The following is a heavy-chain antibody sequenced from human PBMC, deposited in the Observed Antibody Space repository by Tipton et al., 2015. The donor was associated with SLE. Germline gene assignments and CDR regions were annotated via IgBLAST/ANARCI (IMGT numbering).Heavy chain of an antibody. CDR2: ISDGGGT. CDR3: ARHAAVGATWYFDL. V-gene: IGHV4-59*08. CDR1: GGSISNYY. J-gene: IGHJ2*01. D-gene: IGHD1-26*01. Sequence: TLSLTCTVSGGSISNYYWSWIRQPPGKGLEWIGYISDGGGTNHNPSLKSRVTISVDTSKNQFSLRLSSVTAADTAVYYCARHAAVGATWYFDLWGRGTLVTVSS.